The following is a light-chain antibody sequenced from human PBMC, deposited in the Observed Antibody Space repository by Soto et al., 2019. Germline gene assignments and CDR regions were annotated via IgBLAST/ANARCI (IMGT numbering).Light chain of an antibody. Sequence: DLTMTQSPSSLSASVGDSVTITCRAIQSIRTYLNWYQQKPGKAPKVLIYAASSLQSGVPSRFSGTGSGTAFILTISSLQPEDFANYYCQQSYSPPRTFGQGTKLEIK. V-gene: IGKV1-39*01. J-gene: IGKJ2*02. CDR1: QSIRTY. CDR3: QQSYSPPRT. CDR2: AAS.